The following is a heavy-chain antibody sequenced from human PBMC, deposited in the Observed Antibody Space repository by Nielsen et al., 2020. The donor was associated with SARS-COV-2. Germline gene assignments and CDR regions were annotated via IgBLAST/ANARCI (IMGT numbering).Heavy chain of an antibody. D-gene: IGHD1-1*01. CDR2: IGTSGGNS. CDR1: GITYINYG. Sequence: RGSLRLSCEASGITYINYGMSWVRQAPGKGLEWVSSIGTSGGNSYYSDSVKGRFTISRDISKNTLFLQMNSLRAEDTALYYCTTRTFYLDYWGQGTLVTVSS. CDR3: TTRTFYLDY. J-gene: IGHJ4*02. V-gene: IGHV3-23*01.